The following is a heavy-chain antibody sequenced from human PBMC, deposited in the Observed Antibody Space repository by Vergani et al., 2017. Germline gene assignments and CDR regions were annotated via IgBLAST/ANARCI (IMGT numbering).Heavy chain of an antibody. J-gene: IGHJ4*02. Sequence: QVQLVQSGAEVKKPGASVKVSCKASGYTFTGYYMHWVRQAPGQGLEWMGWINPNSGGTNYAQKFQGRVTLTRDTSISTAYMELSRLRSDDTAVYYCARDVEMATKGVTYYFDYWGQGTLVTVSS. V-gene: IGHV1-2*02. CDR2: INPNSGGT. CDR1: GYTFTGYY. CDR3: ARDVEMATKGVTYYFDY. D-gene: IGHD5-24*01.